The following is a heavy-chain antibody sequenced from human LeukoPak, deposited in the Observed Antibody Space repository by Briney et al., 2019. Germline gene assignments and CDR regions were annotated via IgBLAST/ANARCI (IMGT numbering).Heavy chain of an antibody. CDR2: INPASSEK. D-gene: IGHD3-10*01. J-gene: IGHJ4*02. Sequence: GGSLRLSCAASGFTFSGYWVTWVRQAPGKGLEWVANINPASSEKYYVGSVKGRFTISRDNAKNSLYLQMNSLRAEDTAVYYCASYYYGSGTSLGYWGQGTLVTVSS. CDR3: ASYYYGSGTSLGY. V-gene: IGHV3-7*01. CDR1: GFTFSGYW.